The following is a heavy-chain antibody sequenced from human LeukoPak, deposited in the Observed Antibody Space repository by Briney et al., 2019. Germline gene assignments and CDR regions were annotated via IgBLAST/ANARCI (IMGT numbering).Heavy chain of an antibody. J-gene: IGHJ3*02. Sequence: TGGSLRLPCAASGFTFSSYAMSWVRQAPGKGLEWVSSISGSGGSTYYADSVKGRFTISRDNSKNTHYLQMNSLRAEDTALYYCAKGCLAMVRTLDAFDIWGQGTMVTVSS. CDR2: ISGSGGST. CDR3: AKGCLAMVRTLDAFDI. D-gene: IGHD2-21*01. CDR1: GFTFSSYA. V-gene: IGHV3-23*01.